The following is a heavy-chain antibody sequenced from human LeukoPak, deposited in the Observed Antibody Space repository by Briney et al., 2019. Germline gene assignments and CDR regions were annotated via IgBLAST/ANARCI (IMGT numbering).Heavy chain of an antibody. CDR3: ARGRYYDFWSGYYRAPYYYFDY. D-gene: IGHD3-3*01. Sequence: SETLSLTCAVYGGSFSGYYWSWIRQPPGKGLEWIGEINHSGRTNYNPSLKSRVTISVDTSKNQFSLKLSSVTAADTAVYYCARGRYYDFWSGYYRAPYYYFDYWGQGTLVTVSS. J-gene: IGHJ4*02. V-gene: IGHV4-34*01. CDR1: GGSFSGYY. CDR2: INHSGRT.